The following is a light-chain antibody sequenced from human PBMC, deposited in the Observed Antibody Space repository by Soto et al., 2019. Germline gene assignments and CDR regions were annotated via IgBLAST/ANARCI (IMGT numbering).Light chain of an antibody. J-gene: IGLJ1*01. CDR1: SSDVGGYNY. V-gene: IGLV2-14*01. CDR2: DVS. CDR3: SSYTSSSTLYV. Sequence: QCALTRPASVTGAAGEGITISYTGTSSDVGGYNYVSWYQQHPGKAPKLMIYDVSNRPSGVSNRFSGSKSGNTASLTISGLQAEDEADYYCSSYTSSSTLYVFGTGTKVTVL.